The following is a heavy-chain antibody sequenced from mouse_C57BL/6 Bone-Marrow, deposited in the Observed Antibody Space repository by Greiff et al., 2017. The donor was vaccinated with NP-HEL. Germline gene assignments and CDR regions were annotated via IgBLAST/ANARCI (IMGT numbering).Heavy chain of an antibody. V-gene: IGHV1-52*01. CDR2: IDPSDSET. J-gene: IGHJ1*03. CDR1: GYTFTSYW. CDR3: ARHFTRYFDV. Sequence: VQLKQPGAELVRPGSSVKLSCKASGYTFTSYWMHWVKQRPIQGLEWIGNIDPSDSETHYNQKFKDKATLTVDKSSSTAYMQLSSLTSEDSAVYYCARHFTRYFDVWGTGTTVTVSS.